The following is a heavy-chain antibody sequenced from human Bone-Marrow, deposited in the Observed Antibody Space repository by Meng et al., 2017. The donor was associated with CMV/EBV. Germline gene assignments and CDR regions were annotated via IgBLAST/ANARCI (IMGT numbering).Heavy chain of an antibody. CDR3: AREGYCSSTSCLNWFDP. D-gene: IGHD2-2*01. V-gene: IGHV3-48*04. CDR1: GLTFSSYS. CDR2: ISSSSSTI. Sequence: GESLKISCAASGLTFSSYSMNWVRQAPGKGLEWVSYISSSSSTIYYADSVKGRFTISRDNAKNSLYLQMNSLRAEDTAVYYCAREGYCSSTSCLNWFDPWGQGTLVTVSS. J-gene: IGHJ5*02.